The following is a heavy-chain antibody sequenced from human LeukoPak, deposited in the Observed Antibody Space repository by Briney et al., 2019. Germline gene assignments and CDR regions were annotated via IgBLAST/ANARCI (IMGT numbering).Heavy chain of an antibody. CDR3: ARVHRPTGEFDI. J-gene: IGHJ3*02. CDR1: GFTLSSKY. V-gene: IGHV3-53*01. CDR2: IYSCGST. D-gene: IGHD3-10*01. Sequence: GGSLRLSCAASGFTLSSKYMSWVRQAPGKGLEGVSVIYSCGSTYFAASVKGRFTISRDNSKNTLYLQMNSLRAEDTAVYYCARVHRPTGEFDIWGQGTMVTVSS.